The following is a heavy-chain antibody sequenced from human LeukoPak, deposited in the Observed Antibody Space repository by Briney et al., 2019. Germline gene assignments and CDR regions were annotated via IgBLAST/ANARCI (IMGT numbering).Heavy chain of an antibody. CDR2: IYHSGST. CDR1: GGSISSSNW. V-gene: IGHV4-4*02. J-gene: IGHJ4*02. D-gene: IGHD5-24*01. CDR3: ARVNGDGYNPFDY. Sequence: SGTLSLTCAVSGGSISSSNWWSWVRQPPGKGLEWIGEIYHSGSTNYNPSLKSRVTISVDKSKNQFSLKLSSVTAADTAVYYCARVNGDGYNPFDYWGQGTLVTVSS.